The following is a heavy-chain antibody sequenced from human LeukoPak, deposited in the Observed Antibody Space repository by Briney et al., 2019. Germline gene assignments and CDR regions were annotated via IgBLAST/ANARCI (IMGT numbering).Heavy chain of an antibody. J-gene: IGHJ5*02. CDR1: GFAYSTYW. Sequence: GGSLRLSCAASGFAYSTYWMHWVRQAPGKGLVWVSRIDSDGTRTTYADSVKGRFTISRDNAKNTLYLQMNSLRAEDTAVYYCARSPNCGGDCSWGQGTLVTVSS. V-gene: IGHV3-74*01. CDR3: ARSPNCGGDCS. D-gene: IGHD2-21*02. CDR2: IDSDGTRT.